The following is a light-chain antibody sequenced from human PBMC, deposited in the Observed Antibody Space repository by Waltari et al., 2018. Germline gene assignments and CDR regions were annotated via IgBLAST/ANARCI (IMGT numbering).Light chain of an antibody. CDR3: QQYDISPLT. Sequence: IVLTQSPGTLSLSPGERATLSCRTSPTVRTTYLAWYQQNPGQAPTLLIYGASSRATGIPDRFSGSGSGTDFSLTISSLEPEDFAVYYCQQYDISPLTFGGGTKVEIK. CDR1: PTVRTTY. J-gene: IGKJ4*01. V-gene: IGKV3-20*01. CDR2: GAS.